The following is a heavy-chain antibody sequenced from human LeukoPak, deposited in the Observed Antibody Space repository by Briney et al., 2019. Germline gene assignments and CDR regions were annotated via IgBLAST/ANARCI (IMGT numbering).Heavy chain of an antibody. CDR2: IYHRGKT. CDR1: GYSISSGYF. CDR3: ARQGGEYDFLSAGY. D-gene: IGHD3-3*01. V-gene: IGHV4-38-2*01. J-gene: IGHJ4*02. Sequence: KTSETLSLTCAVSGYSISSGYFWACIRPPPGMGLEWIGSIYHRGKTYYNPSLKSGVTILIDTSKNQLSLQLNYLIAADTAVYYCARQGGEYDFLSAGYWGKGTLVTVSS.